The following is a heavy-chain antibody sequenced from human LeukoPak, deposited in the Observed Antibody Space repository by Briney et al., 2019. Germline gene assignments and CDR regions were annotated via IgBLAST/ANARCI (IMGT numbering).Heavy chain of an antibody. CDR3: ARVIVSAAGNWFDP. Sequence: PSETLSLTCTVSGGSISSYYWSWIRQPAGKGLEWIGHIYTSGSTNYNPSLKSRVTMSVDTSKNQFSLKLSSVTAADTAVYYCARVIVSAAGNWFDPWDQGTLVTVSS. V-gene: IGHV4-4*07. J-gene: IGHJ5*02. CDR1: GGSISSYY. D-gene: IGHD6-13*01. CDR2: IYTSGST.